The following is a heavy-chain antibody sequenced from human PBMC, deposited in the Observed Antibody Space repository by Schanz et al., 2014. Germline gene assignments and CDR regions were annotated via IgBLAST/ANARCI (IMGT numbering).Heavy chain of an antibody. CDR3: AKVAPAATYLDS. D-gene: IGHD2-2*01. V-gene: IGHV3-23*04. CDR1: GFTFSNHA. Sequence: EVQLVESGGGLVRPGGSLRLSCAASGFTFSNHALSWVRQAPGKGLEWVSGIGGSGDSTHYADSVKGRFIISRDTSKNTLYLLLNSLRAEDTAVYYCAKVAPAATYLDSWGLGTLVTVSS. CDR2: IGGSGDST. J-gene: IGHJ4*02.